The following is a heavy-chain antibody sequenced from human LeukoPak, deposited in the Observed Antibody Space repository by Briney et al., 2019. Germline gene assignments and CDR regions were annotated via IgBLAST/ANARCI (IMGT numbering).Heavy chain of an antibody. Sequence: SETLSLTCTVSGGSISSSSYYWGWIRQPPGKGLEWIGSIYYSGRTCYNPSLKSRVTISVDTSKNQFSLKLSSVTAADTAVYYCARLSSSWYNYYYGMDVWGQGTTVTVSS. V-gene: IGHV4-39*01. CDR2: IYYSGRT. D-gene: IGHD6-13*01. J-gene: IGHJ6*02. CDR1: GGSISSSSYY. CDR3: ARLSSSWYNYYYGMDV.